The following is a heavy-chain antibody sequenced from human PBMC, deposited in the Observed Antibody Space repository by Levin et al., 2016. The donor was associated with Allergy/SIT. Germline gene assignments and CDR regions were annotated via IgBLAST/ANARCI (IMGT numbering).Heavy chain of an antibody. J-gene: IGHJ5*02. CDR3: ARLLLFAAAAFDL. CDR1: GYSFTNYW. CDR2: IYPADSDA. Sequence: GESLKISCKGSGYSFTNYWIGWMRQMPGKGLEWMGIIYPADSDARYNPSFQGQVTISADKSISTAYLQWSSLKASDTAIYYCARLLLFAAAAFDLWGQGTLVTISS. D-gene: IGHD6-13*01. V-gene: IGHV5-51*01.